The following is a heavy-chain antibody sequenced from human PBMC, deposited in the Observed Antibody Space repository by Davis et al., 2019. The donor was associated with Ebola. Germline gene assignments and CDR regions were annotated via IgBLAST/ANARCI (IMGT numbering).Heavy chain of an antibody. V-gene: IGHV4-59*12. CDR3: ARGQGDDFWSGYSSFYYYYGMDV. J-gene: IGHJ6*02. CDR1: GGSISSYY. D-gene: IGHD3-3*01. CDR2: IYYSGST. Sequence: SETLSLTCTVSGGSISSYYWSWIRQPPGKGLEWIGYIYYSGSTNYNPSLKSRVTISVVTSKNQFSLKLSSVTAADTAVYYCARGQGDDFWSGYSSFYYYYGMDVWGQGTTVTVSS.